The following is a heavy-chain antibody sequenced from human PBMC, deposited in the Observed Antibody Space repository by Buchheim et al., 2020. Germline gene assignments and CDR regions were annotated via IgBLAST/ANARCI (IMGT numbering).Heavy chain of an antibody. CDR2: ISYDGSVD. V-gene: IGHV3-30*18. CDR3: TKEPLVNTGYYYPH. J-gene: IGHJ4*02. CDR1: GFIFSNFG. Sequence: QVQLVESGGGVVQPGRSLRLSCAASGFIFSNFGMHWVRRAPGKGLEWVAVISYDGSVDYYAASVKGRFTISRDNSKNTMWLQMNSLRPEDTAVYYCTKEPLVNTGYYYPHGGQGTL. D-gene: IGHD2/OR15-2a*01.